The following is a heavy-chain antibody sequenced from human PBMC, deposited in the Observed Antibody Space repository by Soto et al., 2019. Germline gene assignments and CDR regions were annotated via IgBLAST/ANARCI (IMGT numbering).Heavy chain of an antibody. CDR1: GFTFSSYA. CDR2: ISGGGGST. J-gene: IGHJ1*01. V-gene: IGHV3-23*01. CDR3: AKDLLVAGSAG. D-gene: IGHD6-19*01. Sequence: EVQLLESGGGLVQPGGSLRLSCAASGFTFSSYAMSWVRQAPGKGLEWVSAISGGGGSTYYADSVKGRFTISRENSKNTLELQMNSLRAEDTAVYYCAKDLLVAGSAGWGQGTLVTVSS.